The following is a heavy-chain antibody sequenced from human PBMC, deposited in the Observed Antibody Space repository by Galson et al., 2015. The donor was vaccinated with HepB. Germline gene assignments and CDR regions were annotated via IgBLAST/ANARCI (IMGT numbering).Heavy chain of an antibody. CDR3: AGDRLHGGAPTLDY. CDR1: GFSFSNYW. CDR2: IKQDGSEQ. Sequence: LSCAVSGFSFSNYWMTWVRQAPRKGLEWVANIKQDGSEQYYVGSVKGRFTISRDNAKNSLYLQMNSLRAEDTAVYYCAGDRLHGGAPTLDYWGQGALVTVSS. J-gene: IGHJ4*02. V-gene: IGHV3-7*03. D-gene: IGHD2-21*01.